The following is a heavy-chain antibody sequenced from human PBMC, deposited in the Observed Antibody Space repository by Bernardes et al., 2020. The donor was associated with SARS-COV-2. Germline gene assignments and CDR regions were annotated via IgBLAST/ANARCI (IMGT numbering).Heavy chain of an antibody. CDR2: IRTRNNSFAT. D-gene: IGHD3-22*01. J-gene: IGHJ4*02. CDR3: VMYYFDTNGNFPFAY. CDR1: GFSLATSA. Sequence: GGSLRLSCAASGFSLATSAMQWVRQPPGKGLEWVGRIRTRNNSFATAYSPSVTGRFIISRDDSKNMAYLQMNSLKTDDTAVYYCVMYYFDTNGNFPFAYWGPGTLVTVSS. V-gene: IGHV3-73*01.